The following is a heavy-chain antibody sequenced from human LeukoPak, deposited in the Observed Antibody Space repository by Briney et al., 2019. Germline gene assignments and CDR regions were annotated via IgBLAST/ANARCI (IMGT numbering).Heavy chain of an antibody. D-gene: IGHD5-18*01. CDR2: IRYDGSNK. CDR1: GFTFSSYG. CDR3: AKERGRIQLWNDAFDI. V-gene: IGHV3-30*02. Sequence: PGGSLRLSCAASGFTFSSYGMHWVRQAPGKGLEWVAFIRYDGSNKYYADSVKGRFTISRDNSKNTLHLQMNSLRAEDTAVYYCAKERGRIQLWNDAFDIWGQGTMVTVSS. J-gene: IGHJ3*02.